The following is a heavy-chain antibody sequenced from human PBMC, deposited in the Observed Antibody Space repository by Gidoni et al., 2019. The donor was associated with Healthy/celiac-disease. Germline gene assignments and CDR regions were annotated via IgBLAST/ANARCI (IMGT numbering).Heavy chain of an antibody. CDR3: ARGWSYYYGSGSYYKPNYMDV. CDR2: INHSEST. CDR1: GGSFSGYY. V-gene: IGHV4-34*01. D-gene: IGHD3-10*01. J-gene: IGHJ6*03. Sequence: QVQLQQWGAGLLMPSETLSLTCAVYGGSFSGYYCSWIRQPPGKGLEWIGEINHSESTNYNPSLKSRVTISVDTSKNQFSLKLSSVTAADTAVYYCARGWSYYYGSGSYYKPNYMDVWGKGTTVTVSS.